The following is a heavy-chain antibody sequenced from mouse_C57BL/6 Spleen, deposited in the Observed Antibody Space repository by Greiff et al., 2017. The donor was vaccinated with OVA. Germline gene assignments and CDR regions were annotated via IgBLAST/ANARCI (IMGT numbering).Heavy chain of an antibody. J-gene: IGHJ1*03. CDR2: ISSGGSYT. D-gene: IGHD2-1*01. CDR3: ATGGNTEYFDV. V-gene: IGHV5-6*01. Sequence: EVQVVESGGDLVKPGGSLKLSCAASGFTFSSYGMSWVRQTPDKRLEWVATISSGGSYTYYPDSVKGRFTISRDNAKNTLYLQMSSLKSEDTAMYYCATGGNTEYFDVWGTGTTVTVSS. CDR1: GFTFSSYG.